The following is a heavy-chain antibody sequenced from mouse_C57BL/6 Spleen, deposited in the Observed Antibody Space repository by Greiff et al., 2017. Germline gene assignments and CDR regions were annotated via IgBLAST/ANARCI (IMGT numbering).Heavy chain of an antibody. V-gene: IGHV1-69*01. CDR3: ASPFYGNYFDY. D-gene: IGHD2-10*01. CDR2: IDPSDSYT. CDR1: GYTFTSYW. Sequence: QVQLKESGAELVMPGASVKLSCKASGYTFTSYWMHWVKQRPGQGLEWIGEIDPSDSYTNYNQKFKGKSTLTVDKSSSTAYMQLSSLTSEDSAVYYCASPFYGNYFDYWGQGTTLTVSS. J-gene: IGHJ2*01.